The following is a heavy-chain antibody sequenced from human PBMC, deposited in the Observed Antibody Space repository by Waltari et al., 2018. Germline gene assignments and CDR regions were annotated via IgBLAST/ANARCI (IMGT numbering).Heavy chain of an antibody. D-gene: IGHD3-22*01. V-gene: IGHV1-8*01. CDR1: GYTFTSFD. J-gene: IGHJ4*02. CDR2: MNPISGYT. Sequence: QVQLVQSGAEVKKPGASVKVSCKASGYTFTSFDINWVRQATGQGLEWMGWMNPISGYTGYAQKFQGRVTITRNTSISTAYMELSTLRSEDTAVYYCARGNGYDNSGYSAYGPYPDYWGQGTLVTVSS. CDR3: ARGNGYDNSGYSAYGPYPDY.